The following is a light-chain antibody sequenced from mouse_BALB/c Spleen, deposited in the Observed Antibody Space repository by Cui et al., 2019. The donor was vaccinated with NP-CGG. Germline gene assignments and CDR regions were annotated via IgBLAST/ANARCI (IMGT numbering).Light chain of an antibody. CDR3: ALWYSNHWV. J-gene: IGLJ1*01. Sequence: QAVVTQEPAPTTSPGETVTLTCCSSTGAVTTSNYANWVQEKPDHLFTGLIGGTNNRAPGVPARFSGSLIGDKAVLTITGAQTEDETIYFCALWYSNHWVFGGGTKLTVL. CDR1: TGAVTTSNY. CDR2: GTN. V-gene: IGLV1*01.